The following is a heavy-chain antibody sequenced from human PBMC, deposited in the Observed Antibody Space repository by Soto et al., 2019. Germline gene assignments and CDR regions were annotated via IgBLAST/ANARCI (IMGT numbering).Heavy chain of an antibody. CDR1: GFTFSSYG. Sequence: GGSLRLSCAASGFTFSSYGMHWVRQAPGKGLEWVAVISYDGSNKYYADSVKGRFTISRDNSKNTLYLQMNSLRAEDTAVYYCAKGGVDILTGYYNVINYWGQGTLVTSPQ. D-gene: IGHD3-9*01. V-gene: IGHV3-30*18. CDR2: ISYDGSNK. J-gene: IGHJ4*02. CDR3: AKGGVDILTGYYNVINY.